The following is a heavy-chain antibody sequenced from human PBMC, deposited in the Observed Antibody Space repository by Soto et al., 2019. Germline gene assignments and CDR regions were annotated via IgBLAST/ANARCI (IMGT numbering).Heavy chain of an antibody. CDR1: GGSISSYY. CDR2: IYYSGST. J-gene: IGHJ4*02. CDR3: AGGWHYYFDY. D-gene: IGHD6-19*01. Sequence: PSETLSLTCTVSGGSISSYYWIWIRQPPGKGLEWIGYIYYSGSTNYNPSLKSRVTISVDTSKNQFSLKLSSVTAADTAVYYCAGGWHYYFDYWGQGTLVTVSS. V-gene: IGHV4-59*01.